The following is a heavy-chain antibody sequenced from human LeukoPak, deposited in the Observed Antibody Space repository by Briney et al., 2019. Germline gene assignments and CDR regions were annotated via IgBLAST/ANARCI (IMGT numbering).Heavy chain of an antibody. CDR3: ARDRGYYDSSGYLYYYYYMDV. V-gene: IGHV3-23*01. Sequence: GGSLRLSCAASGFTFSNYAMSWVRQAPGKGLEWVSGISGSGGSTYYADSVKGRFTISRDNAKNSLYLQMNSLRAEDTAVYYCARDRGYYDSSGYLYYYYYMDVWGKGTTVTVSS. J-gene: IGHJ6*03. CDR2: ISGSGGST. CDR1: GFTFSNYA. D-gene: IGHD3-22*01.